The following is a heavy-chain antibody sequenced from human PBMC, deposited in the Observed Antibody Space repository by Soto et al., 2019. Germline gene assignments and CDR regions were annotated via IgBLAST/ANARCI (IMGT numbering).Heavy chain of an antibody. J-gene: IGHJ4*02. D-gene: IGHD3-9*01. CDR3: TTPWLTGYYDFDY. CDR2: IKSKTDGGTT. V-gene: IGHV3-15*07. CDR1: GFTFSNAW. Sequence: EVQLVESGGGLVKPGGSLRLSCAASGFTFSNAWMNWVRQAPGKGLEWVGRIKSKTDGGTTDYAAPAKGRFTISRDDSKNTLYLQMNSLKTEDTAVYYCTTPWLTGYYDFDYWGQGTLVTVSS.